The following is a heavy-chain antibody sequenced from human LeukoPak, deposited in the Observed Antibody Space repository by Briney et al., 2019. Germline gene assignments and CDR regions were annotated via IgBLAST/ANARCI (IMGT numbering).Heavy chain of an antibody. D-gene: IGHD6-19*01. V-gene: IGHV4-34*01. CDR1: GGSFSGYY. CDR3: ARGYGSGWYRGNYFDY. CDR2: INHSGST. Sequence: PSETLSLTCAVYGGSFSGYYWSWIRQPPGKGLEWIGEINHSGSTNYNPSLKSRVTISVDTSKNQFSLKLSSVTAADTAVYYYARGYGSGWYRGNYFDYWGQGTLVTVSS. J-gene: IGHJ4*02.